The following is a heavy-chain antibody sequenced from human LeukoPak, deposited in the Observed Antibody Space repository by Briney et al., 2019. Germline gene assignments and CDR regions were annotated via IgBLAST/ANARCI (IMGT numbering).Heavy chain of an antibody. J-gene: IGHJ4*02. V-gene: IGHV3-7*03. CDR2: IKENGNEQ. CDR1: GFLFTRYW. Sequence: GGSLRLSCEASGFLFTRYWMSWVRQAPGKGPEWVAHIKENGNEQYYADSVKGRFTICRDNVKQSLCLQMNNLRVEDTAVYYCARENYYRFDYWGQGTLVTVSS. D-gene: IGHD3-10*01. CDR3: ARENYYRFDY.